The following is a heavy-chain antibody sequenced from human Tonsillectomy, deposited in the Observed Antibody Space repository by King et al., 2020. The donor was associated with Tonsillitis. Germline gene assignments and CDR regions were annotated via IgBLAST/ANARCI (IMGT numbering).Heavy chain of an antibody. J-gene: IGHJ5*02. CDR1: GYTFTAYD. CDR3: VRDSAWLTTVTRFDP. Sequence: VQLVESGAEVKKPGASVKVSCQASGYTFTAYDIHWIRQAPGQGLEGMGWINPSSDGPNYAQNFQGRVTRTRDTSINTAYMELSRRRSYDTAVYYCVRDSAWLTTVTRFDPWGQGTLVSVSS. V-gene: IGHV1-2*02. D-gene: IGHD4-17*01. CDR2: INPSSDGP.